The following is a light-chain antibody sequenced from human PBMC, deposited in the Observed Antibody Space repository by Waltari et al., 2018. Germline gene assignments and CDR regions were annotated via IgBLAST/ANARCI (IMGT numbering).Light chain of an antibody. J-gene: IGKJ4*01. CDR3: HQRSDWGT. V-gene: IGKV3-11*01. Sequence: EIVLTQSPATLSLSPGERATLSCRASQSISNYLAWYQQKRGQAPRLLFYDTSNMATGIPARFSGSGSGTEFTLTISSLEPEDFAVYYCHQRSDWGTFGGGTKVEI. CDR2: DTS. CDR1: QSISNY.